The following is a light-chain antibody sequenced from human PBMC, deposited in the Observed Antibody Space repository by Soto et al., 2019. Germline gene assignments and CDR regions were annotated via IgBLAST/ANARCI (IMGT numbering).Light chain of an antibody. CDR2: GAS. CDR3: QQYGSSPRFT. Sequence: EIVLTQSPGTLSLSPGERATLSCRASQSIASSYLAWFQQKPGQAPRLLIYGASSRATGIPDRFSGSGSRTDFTLTFTRLETEDFAVYYCQQYGSSPRFTFGPGTKVDIK. J-gene: IGKJ3*01. V-gene: IGKV3-20*01. CDR1: QSIASSY.